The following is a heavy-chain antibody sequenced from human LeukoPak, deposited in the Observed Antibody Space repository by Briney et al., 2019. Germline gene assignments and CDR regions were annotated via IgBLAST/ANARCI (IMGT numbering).Heavy chain of an antibody. V-gene: IGHV1-18*01. CDR2: ISAYNGNT. J-gene: IGHJ4*02. D-gene: IGHD3-3*01. CDR3: ARGGYITIFGVVIVGWPDY. CDR1: GYTFTIYG. Sequence: GASVTVSFTASGYTFTIYGISWVRQAPGQGLEWMGWISAYNGNTNYAQKLQGRVTMTTDTSTSTAYMELRSLRSDDTAVYYCARGGYITIFGVVIVGWPDYWGQGTLVTVSS.